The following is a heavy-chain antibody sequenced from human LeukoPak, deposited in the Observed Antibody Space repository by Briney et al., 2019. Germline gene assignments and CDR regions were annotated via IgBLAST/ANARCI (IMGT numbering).Heavy chain of an antibody. D-gene: IGHD5-18*01. J-gene: IGHJ4*02. CDR1: GGSISSGDYY. V-gene: IGHV4-30-4*01. CDR2: IYYSGST. CDR3: AMLPRELGRDTHTAMVTDY. Sequence: SQTLSLTCTVSGGSISSGDYYWSWIRQLPGKGLEWIGYIYYSGSTYYNPSLKSRVTISVDTSKNQFSLKLSSVTAADTAVYYCAMLPRELGRDTHTAMVTDYWGQGTLVTVSS.